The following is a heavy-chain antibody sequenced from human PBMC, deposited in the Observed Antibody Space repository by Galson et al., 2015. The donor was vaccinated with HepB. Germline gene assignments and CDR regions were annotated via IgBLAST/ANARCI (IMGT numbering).Heavy chain of an antibody. V-gene: IGHV3-9*01. CDR1: GFIFDDYA. CDR3: ARGGKFWSGPVDY. J-gene: IGHJ4*02. D-gene: IGHD3-3*01. CDR2: ISWNSGRR. Sequence: SLRLSCAASGFIFDDYAMHWVRQAPGRGLEWVPSISWNSGRRGFADSVKGRFTISRDNAKNSLYLQMDSLKAEDTALYYCARGGKFWSGPVDYWGQGTLVTVSS.